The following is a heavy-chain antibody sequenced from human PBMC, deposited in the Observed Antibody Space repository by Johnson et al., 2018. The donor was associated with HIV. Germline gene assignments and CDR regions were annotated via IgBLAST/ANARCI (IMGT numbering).Heavy chain of an antibody. CDR2: VGGSPSST. Sequence: VQLVESGGGLVQTGGSLRLSCAASGFTFSSYAMNWVRQPPGEGLEWVSTVGGSPSSTSYADPVKGRFTISRDNAKNSLYLQMNSLRVEDTAVYYCARDSERGFDIWGQGTMVTVSS. CDR3: ARDSERGFDI. D-gene: IGHD1-26*01. CDR1: GFTFSSYA. V-gene: IGHV3-23*04. J-gene: IGHJ3*02.